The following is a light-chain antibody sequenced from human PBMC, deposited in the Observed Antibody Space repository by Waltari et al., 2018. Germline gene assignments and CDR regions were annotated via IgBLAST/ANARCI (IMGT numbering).Light chain of an antibody. CDR2: KTS. Sequence: DIQMTQSPSTMSASVGDSVTITCRASQSFSNWLAWYQQKPGKAPNLLIYKTSTLESGVPLRFGGSGSGTEFTLTISSLQPDDFASYYCQQYVSNPLTFGGGTKVEV. V-gene: IGKV1-5*03. CDR3: QQYVSNPLT. J-gene: IGKJ4*01. CDR1: QSFSNW.